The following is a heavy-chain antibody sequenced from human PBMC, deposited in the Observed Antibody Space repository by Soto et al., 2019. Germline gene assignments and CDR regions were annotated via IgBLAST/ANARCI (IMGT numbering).Heavy chain of an antibody. CDR2: IYYSGST. D-gene: IGHD2-15*01. J-gene: IGHJ5*02. Sequence: SETLSLTCTVSGASINSGDYYWSWIRQPPGKGLEWIGYIYYSGSTYYNPSLKSRVTISVDTSKNQFSLKLSSVTTADTAVYYCAGFSEVAATEINWFDPWGQGTLVTVSS. CDR1: GASINSGDYY. CDR3: AGFSEVAATEINWFDP. V-gene: IGHV4-30-4*01.